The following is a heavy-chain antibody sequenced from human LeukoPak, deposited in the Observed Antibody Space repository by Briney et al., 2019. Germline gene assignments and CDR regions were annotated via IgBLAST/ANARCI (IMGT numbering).Heavy chain of an antibody. Sequence: SETLSLTCAVSGGSISSGGNYWSWIRQHPGKGLEWIGYIYYSGSTYYNPSLKSRVTISLDTSKNQFSLNLTSVTAADTAVYYCARDRWFDPWGQGTLVTVSS. CDR1: GGSISSGGNY. V-gene: IGHV4-31*11. CDR3: ARDRWFDP. J-gene: IGHJ5*02. CDR2: IYYSGST.